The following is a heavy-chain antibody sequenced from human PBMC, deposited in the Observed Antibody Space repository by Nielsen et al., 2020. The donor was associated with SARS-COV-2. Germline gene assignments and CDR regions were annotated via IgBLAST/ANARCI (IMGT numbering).Heavy chain of an antibody. Sequence: GGSLRLSCAASGFTFSDSTIQWVRQASGKGLEWVGRIRSKANSYATGFAASVKGRFTISRDDSKNTAYLQMNSLKTEDTAVFYCTRVNPISSSWFDAFDIWGQGTMVTVSS. J-gene: IGHJ3*02. CDR1: GFTFSDST. D-gene: IGHD6-13*01. CDR2: IRSKANSYAT. V-gene: IGHV3-73*01. CDR3: TRVNPISSSWFDAFDI.